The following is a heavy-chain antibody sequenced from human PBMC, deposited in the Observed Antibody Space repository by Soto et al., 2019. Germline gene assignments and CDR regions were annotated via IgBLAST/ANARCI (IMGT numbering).Heavy chain of an antibody. CDR3: ARAISGYVS. D-gene: IGHD5-12*01. V-gene: IGHV1-3*04. CDR1: GITYTIYA. J-gene: IGHJ5*02. CDR2: INTGNGNT. Sequence: QVQLVQSGAEVKKAGASVKVACKASGITYTIYAIHWVRQAPGQGLEWMGWINTGNGNTRYSQRFQGRVTLTTDTSASTAYMDVSSLTSEDTAVYYCARAISGYVSWGQGTLITVSS.